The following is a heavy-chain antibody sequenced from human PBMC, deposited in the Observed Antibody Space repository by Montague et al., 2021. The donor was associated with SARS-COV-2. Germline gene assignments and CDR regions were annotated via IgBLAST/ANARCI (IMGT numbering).Heavy chain of an antibody. D-gene: IGHD3-10*01. V-gene: IGHV4-59*01. J-gene: IGHJ4*02. CDR1: GGSITSKY. CDR3: ARDISGPCYFDY. Sequence: SETLSLTCTVSGGSITSKYWKCTRQHPGRRLEWFGYIFYSGSTNYNPSLESRVTISADTSKNHFSLKLRSVTAAETAVYYCARDISGPCYFDYWGQGTLVTVSS. CDR2: IFYSGST.